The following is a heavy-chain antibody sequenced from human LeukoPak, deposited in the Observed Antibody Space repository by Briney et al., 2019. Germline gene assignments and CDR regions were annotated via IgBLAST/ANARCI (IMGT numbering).Heavy chain of an antibody. CDR1: CGSICGYY. D-gene: IGHD3-22*01. CDR3: ARHTDYYDSSCPLLFDY. Sequence: PSEILSLTCTVSCGSICGYYWSWIRQPPGKGLEWIGYLYSSGSSNYNPSLKSRVTMSVDTSKIQFSLKLNSVTAVDTAVYYCARHTDYYDSSCPLLFDYWGQGTLVTVSS. V-gene: IGHV4-59*08. CDR2: LYSSGSS. J-gene: IGHJ4*02.